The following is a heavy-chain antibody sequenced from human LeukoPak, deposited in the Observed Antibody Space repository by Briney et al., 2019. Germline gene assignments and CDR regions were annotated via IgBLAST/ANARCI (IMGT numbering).Heavy chain of an antibody. CDR1: GGTFSSYA. D-gene: IGHD2-21*01. J-gene: IGHJ4*02. CDR2: IIPVFGTA. Sequence: ASVKVSCKASGGTFSSYAISWVRQAPGQGLEWMGGIIPVFGTANYAQKFQGRVTITADKSTSTAYIELSSLRSEDTAVYYCAHESSRAYCGGDCSSPESYWGQGTLVTVSS. V-gene: IGHV1-69*06. CDR3: AHESSRAYCGGDCSSPESY.